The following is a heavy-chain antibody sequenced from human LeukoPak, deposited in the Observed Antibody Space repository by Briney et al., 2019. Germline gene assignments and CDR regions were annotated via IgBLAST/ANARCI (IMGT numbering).Heavy chain of an antibody. Sequence: GASVKVSCKASGYTFTTYYVHWVRQAPGQGLEWMGIINPSGGSTTYAQKFRGRLTMTRDMSTSTVYMELSSLRSEDTAVYYCAREVVDSSGYYHYWGQGTLVTVSS. D-gene: IGHD3-22*01. J-gene: IGHJ4*02. CDR2: INPSGGST. CDR1: GYTFTTYY. CDR3: AREVVDSSGYYHY. V-gene: IGHV1-46*01.